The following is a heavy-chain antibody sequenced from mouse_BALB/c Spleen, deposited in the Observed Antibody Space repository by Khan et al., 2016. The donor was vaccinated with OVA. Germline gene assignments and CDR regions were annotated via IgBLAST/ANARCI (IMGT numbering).Heavy chain of an antibody. Sequence: EVELVESGPGLVKPSQSRSLTCTVTGYSITSDYTWNWIRQFPGNKLEWMGFISYSGNTRYNPSLKSRISITRDTSKNQFFLQLNSVTSEDTATYYCARKDYYDYDPFPYWGQGTLVTVSA. CDR2: ISYSGNT. CDR3: ARKDYYDYDPFPY. V-gene: IGHV3-2*02. D-gene: IGHD2-4*01. CDR1: GYSITSDYT. J-gene: IGHJ3*01.